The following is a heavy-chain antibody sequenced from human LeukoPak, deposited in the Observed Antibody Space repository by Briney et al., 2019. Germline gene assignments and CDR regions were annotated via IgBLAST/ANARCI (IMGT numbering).Heavy chain of an antibody. V-gene: IGHV4-59*01. Sequence: SETLSLTCTVSGASISGYYWSWIRQPPGKGLEWIGYIYYSGSANYNPSLKSRVTLSVGTSKNQFSLKLSSVTAADTAVYYCARVDYYSFYFDYWGQGTLVTVSS. J-gene: IGHJ4*02. CDR1: GASISGYY. CDR2: IYYSGSA. CDR3: ARVDYYSFYFDY. D-gene: IGHD3-22*01.